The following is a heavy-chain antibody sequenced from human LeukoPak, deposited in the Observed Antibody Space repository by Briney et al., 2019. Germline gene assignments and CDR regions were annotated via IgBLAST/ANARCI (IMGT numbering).Heavy chain of an antibody. V-gene: IGHV3-7*01. J-gene: IGHJ1*01. CDR2: IKQDGSEK. CDR3: ARGPPYYDFWSGYLEQYFQH. CDR1: GFTFDSYW. D-gene: IGHD3-3*01. Sequence: GGSLRLSCAAYGFTFDSYWMSWVRQAPGKGLEWVANIKQDGSEKYYVDSVKGRFTISRDNANKNSLYLQMNSLRAEDTSVYYCARGPPYYDFWSGYLEQYFQHWGQGTLVTVSS.